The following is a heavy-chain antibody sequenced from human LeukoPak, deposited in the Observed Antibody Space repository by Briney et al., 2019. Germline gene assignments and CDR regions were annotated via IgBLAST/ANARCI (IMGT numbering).Heavy chain of an antibody. CDR2: INHSGST. CDR1: GGSFSGYY. V-gene: IGHV4-34*01. J-gene: IGHJ4*02. Sequence: SETLSLTCAVYGGSFSGYYWSWIRQPPGKGLEWIGEINHSGSTNYNPSLKSRVTISVDTSKNQFSLKLSSVTAADTAVYYCATYTAIHYFDYWGQGTLVTVSS. CDR3: ATYTAIHYFDY. D-gene: IGHD5-18*01.